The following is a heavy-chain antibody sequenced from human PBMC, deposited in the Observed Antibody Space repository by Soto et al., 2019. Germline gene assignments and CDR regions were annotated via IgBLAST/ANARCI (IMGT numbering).Heavy chain of an antibody. CDR2: IYYTRTT. CDR1: GGSISGGDYY. J-gene: IGHJ4*02. D-gene: IGHD3-22*01. Sequence: QVQLQESGPGLVKPSETLSLTCTVSGGSISGGDYYWTWIRQSPGKGLEWIGNIYYTRTTYYNPSLKSRVTISVDTSNNQYSLSLNSVTATDTAVYYCARGMSMIRRHDSWGQGTLVIVST. CDR3: ARGMSMIRRHDS. V-gene: IGHV4-30-4*01.